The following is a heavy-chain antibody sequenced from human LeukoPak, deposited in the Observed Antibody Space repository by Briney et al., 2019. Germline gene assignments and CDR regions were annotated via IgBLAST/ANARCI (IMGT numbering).Heavy chain of an antibody. J-gene: IGHJ4*02. CDR2: IYTSGST. CDR1: GGSISSYY. CDR3: AGRYSSGWYEDY. Sequence: SETLSLTCTVSGGSISSYYWSWIRQPAGKGLEWIGRIYTSGSTNYNPSLKSRVTISVDTSKNQFSLKLSSVTAADTAVYYCAGRYSSGWYEDYWGQGTLVTVSS. D-gene: IGHD6-19*01. V-gene: IGHV4-4*07.